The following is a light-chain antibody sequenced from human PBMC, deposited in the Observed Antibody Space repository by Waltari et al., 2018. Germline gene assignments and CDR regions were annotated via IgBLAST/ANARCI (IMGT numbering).Light chain of an antibody. CDR3: QKYDFLPST. J-gene: IGKJ1*01. V-gene: IGKV3-20*01. Sequence: EIMLTKSPGTTPLSPGEGAALPCRASQGVGRYLAWYQQKPGQAPRLLLYHTSIRATGIPDRFSGSGYGTDFTLTISRLEPEDFAVYYCQKYDFLPSTFGQGTKLEIK. CDR2: HTS. CDR1: QGVGRY.